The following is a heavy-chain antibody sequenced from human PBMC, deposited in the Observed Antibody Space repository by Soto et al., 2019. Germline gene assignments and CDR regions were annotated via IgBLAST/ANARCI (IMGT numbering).Heavy chain of an antibody. V-gene: IGHV1-2*02. CDR1: GYTFTGYY. J-gene: IGHJ4*02. Sequence: QVQLVQSGAEVKKPGASVKVSCKASGYTFTGYYMHWVRQAPGQGLEWMGWINPNSGGTNYAQKFQGRVTMTRDTSISTAYMELSRLRSDDTAVYYCARALSIAARPYYFDYWGQGTLVTVSS. D-gene: IGHD6-6*01. CDR3: ARALSIAARPYYFDY. CDR2: INPNSGGT.